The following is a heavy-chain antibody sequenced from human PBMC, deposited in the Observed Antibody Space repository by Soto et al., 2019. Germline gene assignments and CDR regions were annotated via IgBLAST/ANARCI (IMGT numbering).Heavy chain of an antibody. CDR2: INPSGGST. V-gene: IGHV1-46*01. CDR3: ARTTNYYDSSGYYLTLGY. Sequence: ASVKVSCKASGYTFTSYYMHWVRQAPGQGLEWMGIINPSGGSTSYAQKFQGRVTMTRDTSTSTVYMELSSLRSEDTAVYYCARTTNYYDSSGYYLTLGYWGQGTLVTVSS. CDR1: GYTFTSYY. D-gene: IGHD3-22*01. J-gene: IGHJ4*02.